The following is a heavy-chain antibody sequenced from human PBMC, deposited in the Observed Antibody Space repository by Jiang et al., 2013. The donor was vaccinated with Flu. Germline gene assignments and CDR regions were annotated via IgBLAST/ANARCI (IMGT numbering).Heavy chain of an antibody. CDR2: IYYSGST. Sequence: GSGLVKPSETLSLTCTVSGGSISSYYWSWIRQPPGKGLEWIGYIYYSGSTNYNPSLKSRVTISVDTSKNQFSLKLSSVTAADTAVYYCARDSAVVVTAILSSPDYWYFDLWGRGTLVTVSS. CDR1: GGSISSYY. J-gene: IGHJ2*01. CDR3: ARDSAVVVTAILSSPDYWYFDL. V-gene: IGHV4-59*01. D-gene: IGHD2-21*02.